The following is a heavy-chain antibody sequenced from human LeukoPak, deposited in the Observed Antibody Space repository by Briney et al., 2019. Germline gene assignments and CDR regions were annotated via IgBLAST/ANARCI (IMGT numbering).Heavy chain of an antibody. D-gene: IGHD2-21*01. J-gene: IGHJ4*02. CDR2: IIPIFGTA. CDR1: GGTFSSYA. V-gene: IGHV1-69*13. CDR3: ARGAARCGGDCYSFDY. Sequence: ASVKVSCKASGGTFSSYAISWVRQAPGQGLEWMGGIIPIFGTANYAQKFQGRVTITADESTSTAYMELSSLRSEDTAVYYCARGAARCGGDCYSFDYWGQGTLVTVSS.